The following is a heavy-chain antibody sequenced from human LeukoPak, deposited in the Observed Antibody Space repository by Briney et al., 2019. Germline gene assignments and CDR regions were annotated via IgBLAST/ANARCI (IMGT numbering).Heavy chain of an antibody. J-gene: IGHJ4*02. CDR1: GYTFTSYG. CDR2: ISAYNGNT. Sequence: ASVKVSCKASGYTFTSYGIRWVRQAPGRGLEWMGWISAYNGNTNYAQKLQSRVTMTTDTSTSTAYMELRSLRSDDTAVYYCARDEPPSYYDILTGYSPFDYWGQGTLVTVSS. D-gene: IGHD3-9*01. V-gene: IGHV1-18*01. CDR3: ARDEPPSYYDILTGYSPFDY.